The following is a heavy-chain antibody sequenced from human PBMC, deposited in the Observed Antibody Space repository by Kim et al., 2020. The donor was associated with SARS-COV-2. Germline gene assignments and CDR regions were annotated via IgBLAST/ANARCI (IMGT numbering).Heavy chain of an antibody. Sequence: SVKVSCKASGGTFSSYAISWVRQAPGQGLEWMGGIIPIFGTANYAQKFQGRVTITADESTSTAYMELSSLRSEDTAVYYCARGPRDNYDILTGYLGWFDPWGQGTLVTVSS. CDR1: GGTFSSYA. CDR3: ARGPRDNYDILTGYLGWFDP. CDR2: IIPIFGTA. J-gene: IGHJ5*02. V-gene: IGHV1-69*13. D-gene: IGHD3-9*01.